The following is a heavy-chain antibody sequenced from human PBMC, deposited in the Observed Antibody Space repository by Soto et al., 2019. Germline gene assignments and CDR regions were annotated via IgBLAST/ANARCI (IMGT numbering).Heavy chain of an antibody. Sequence: TGGSLRLSCAASGFTFDDYTMHWVRQAPGKGLEWVSLISWDGGSTYYADSVKGRFTISRDNSKNSLYLQMNSLRTEDTALYYCAKDNMVRGVMYYGMDVWGQGTTVTVSS. D-gene: IGHD3-10*01. CDR2: ISWDGGST. V-gene: IGHV3-43*01. J-gene: IGHJ6*02. CDR3: AKDNMVRGVMYYGMDV. CDR1: GFTFDDYT.